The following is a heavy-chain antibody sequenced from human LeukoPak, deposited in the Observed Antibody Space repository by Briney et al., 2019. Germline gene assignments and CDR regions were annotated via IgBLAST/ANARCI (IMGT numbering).Heavy chain of an antibody. V-gene: IGHV3-11*01. Sequence: GGSLRLSCAASGFTFSDYYMSWIRQAPGKGLEWVSYISSSGSTIYYADPVKGRFTISRDNAKNSLYLQMNSLRAEDTAVYYCAREVGYYYDSSGYLDYWGQGTLVTVSS. CDR3: AREVGYYYDSSGYLDY. CDR2: ISSSGSTI. J-gene: IGHJ4*02. D-gene: IGHD3-22*01. CDR1: GFTFSDYY.